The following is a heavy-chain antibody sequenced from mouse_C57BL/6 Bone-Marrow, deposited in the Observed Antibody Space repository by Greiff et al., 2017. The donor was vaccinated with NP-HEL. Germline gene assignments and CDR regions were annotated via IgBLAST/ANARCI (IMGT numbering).Heavy chain of an antibody. J-gene: IGHJ1*03. D-gene: IGHD1-1*01. CDR1: GFSLTSYG. V-gene: IGHV2-5*01. Sequence: QVQLQQSGPGLVQPSQSLSITCTVSGFSLTSYGVHWVRQSPGKGLEWLGVIWRGGSTDYNAAFMSRLSITKDNSKSQVFFKMNSLQADDTAIYYCAKEGYYGSSSRYFDVWGTGTTVTVSS. CDR2: IWRGGST. CDR3: AKEGYYGSSSRYFDV.